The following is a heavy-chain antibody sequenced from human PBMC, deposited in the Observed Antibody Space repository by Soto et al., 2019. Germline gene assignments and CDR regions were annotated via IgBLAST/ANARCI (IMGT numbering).Heavy chain of an antibody. Sequence: SLRLSCAASGFTVSSNYMSWVRQAPGKGLEWVSVIYSGGSTYYADSVKGRFTISRDNSKNTLYLQMNSLRAEDTAVYYCARYCSGGSCYPDAFDIWGQGTMVTVSS. CDR3: ARYCSGGSCYPDAFDI. CDR2: IYSGGST. V-gene: IGHV3-53*01. J-gene: IGHJ3*02. D-gene: IGHD2-15*01. CDR1: GFTVSSNY.